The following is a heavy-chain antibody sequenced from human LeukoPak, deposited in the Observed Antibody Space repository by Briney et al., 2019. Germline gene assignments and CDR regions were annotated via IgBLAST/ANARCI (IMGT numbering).Heavy chain of an antibody. J-gene: IGHJ4*02. D-gene: IGHD1-1*01. CDR2: IKQDGSNK. V-gene: IGHV3-7*01. Sequence: PGGSLRISCAGSGFTFSGDWMSCVRQAPGKGLEWVANIKQDGSNKYYVDSVKGRFTISRDNAKNSLSLQMNSLRAEDTGVYYCTRNEVWGQGTLVTVPS. CDR3: TRNEV. CDR1: GFTFSGDW.